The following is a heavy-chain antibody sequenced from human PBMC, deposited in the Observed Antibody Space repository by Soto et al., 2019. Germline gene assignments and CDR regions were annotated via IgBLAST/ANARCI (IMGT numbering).Heavy chain of an antibody. Sequence: EVQLVESGGVLVQPGGSLRLSCVASGFTFNMYWMSWVRQAPGKGLEWVANIKQDGSEEYYVDSVEGRFTISRDNAQNSLFLQMDSRRVEDTTIYYCARDRAASYYIEFWCQGTLVTVSS. CDR1: GFTFNMYW. V-gene: IGHV3-7*01. D-gene: IGHD3-10*01. J-gene: IGHJ4*02. CDR2: IKQDGSEE. CDR3: ARDRAASYYIEF.